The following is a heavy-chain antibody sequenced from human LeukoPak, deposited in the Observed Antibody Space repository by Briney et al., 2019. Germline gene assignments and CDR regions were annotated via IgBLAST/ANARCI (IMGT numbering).Heavy chain of an antibody. CDR3: AELGITMIGGV. CDR1: GFTFSSYW. CDR2: IRQDGRDM. D-gene: IGHD3-10*02. J-gene: IGHJ6*04. V-gene: IGHV3-7*01. Sequence: GGSLRLSCAASGFTFSSYWMTWVRQAPGKGLEWVANIRQDGRDMYYVDSVKGRFTISRDNAKNSLYLQMNSLRAEDTAVYYCAELGITMIGGVWGKGTRVTISS.